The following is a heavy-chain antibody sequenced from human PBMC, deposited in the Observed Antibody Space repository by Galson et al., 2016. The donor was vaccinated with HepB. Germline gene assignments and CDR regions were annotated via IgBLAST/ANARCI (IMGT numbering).Heavy chain of an antibody. Sequence: QSGAEVKKPGESLKISCKGSVHSFSRYWIGWVRHMPGKGLEWMGIIYPGDSDTRYSPSFQGQVTISADKSINTAFLQWSSLKASDTATYYCARFERGMAATGSYYYHGMDVWGQGTTVIVSS. CDR1: VHSFSRYW. CDR2: IYPGDSDT. J-gene: IGHJ6*02. CDR3: ARFERGMAATGSYYYHGMDV. D-gene: IGHD5-24*01. V-gene: IGHV5-51*01.